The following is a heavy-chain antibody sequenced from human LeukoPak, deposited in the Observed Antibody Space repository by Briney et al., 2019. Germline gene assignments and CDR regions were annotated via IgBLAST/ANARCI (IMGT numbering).Heavy chain of an antibody. D-gene: IGHD3-10*01. J-gene: IGHJ4*02. V-gene: IGHV4-59*08. Sequence: SETLSLTCTVSGGSIRGYFWSWIRQPPGKGLEWIGHIYSSGSTTYTPSLQGRVTISLDTSKNQFSLKLSSVSAADTAVYYCARHYDSGSYPLDFWGQGTLVTVSS. CDR1: GGSIRGYF. CDR3: ARHYDSGSYPLDF. CDR2: IYSSGST.